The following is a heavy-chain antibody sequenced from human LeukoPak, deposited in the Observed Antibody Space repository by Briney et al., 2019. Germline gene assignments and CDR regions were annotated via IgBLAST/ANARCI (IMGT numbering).Heavy chain of an antibody. V-gene: IGHV4-34*01. CDR3: ARRVKSVATTLAPFDY. J-gene: IGHJ4*02. Sequence: SETLSLTCAVYGGSFCGYYWSWIRQPLGKGLEWIGEINHSGSTNYNPSLKSRVTISVDTSKNQYSLKLSSVTAADTAVYYCARRVKSVATTLAPFDYWGQGTLVTVSS. CDR2: INHSGST. D-gene: IGHD5-12*01. CDR1: GGSFCGYY.